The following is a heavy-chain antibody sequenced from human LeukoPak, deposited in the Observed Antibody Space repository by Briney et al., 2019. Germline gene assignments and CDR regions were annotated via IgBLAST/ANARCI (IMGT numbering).Heavy chain of an antibody. CDR3: AKDGRDGYNYPSYYFDY. J-gene: IGHJ4*02. V-gene: IGHV3-30*18. CDR2: TSYDGSKK. CDR1: GFTFSSYA. D-gene: IGHD5-12*01. Sequence: GGSLRLSCAASGFTFSSYAMHWVRQAPGKGLEWVAVTSYDGSKKYYADSAKGRFTISRDNSKNTLYLQMNSLRVEDTAVYYCAKDGRDGYNYPSYYFDYWGQGTLVTVSP.